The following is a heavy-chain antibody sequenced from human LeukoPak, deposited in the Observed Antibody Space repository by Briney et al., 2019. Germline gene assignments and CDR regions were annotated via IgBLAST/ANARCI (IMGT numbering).Heavy chain of an antibody. CDR3: GAEVGAGNWFDP. CDR2: IYYSGST. J-gene: IGHJ5*02. CDR1: GGSISSYY. V-gene: IGHV4-59*12. Sequence: PSETLSPTCTVSGGSISSYYWSWIRQPPGKGLEWIGYIYYSGSTNYNPSLKSRVTISVDTSKNQFSLKLSSVTAADTAVYYCGAEVGAGNWFDPWGQGTLVTVSS.